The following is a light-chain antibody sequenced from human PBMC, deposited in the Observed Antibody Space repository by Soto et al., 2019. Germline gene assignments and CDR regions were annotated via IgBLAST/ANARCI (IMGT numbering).Light chain of an antibody. CDR1: SSNIGAGYA. Sequence: QSVLTQPPSVSGAPGQRVTISCTGSSSNIGAGYAVHWYQQLPGTDPKLLISDNNNRPSGVPDRFSGSKSGTSASLAITGLQAEDEADYYCQSYDNSHDWDVVFGGGTKLTVL. CDR3: QSYDNSHDWDVV. J-gene: IGLJ2*01. V-gene: IGLV1-40*01. CDR2: DNN.